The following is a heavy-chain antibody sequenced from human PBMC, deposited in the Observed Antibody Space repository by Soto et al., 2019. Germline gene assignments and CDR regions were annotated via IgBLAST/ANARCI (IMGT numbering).Heavy chain of an antibody. D-gene: IGHD5-12*01. CDR1: GFTVSSNH. J-gene: IGHJ6*02. Sequence: GTLRLSCAASGFTVSSNHMSWVRQAPGKGLEWVSVIYSGGSTYYADSVKGRFTISRDNSKNTLYLQMNSLRAEDTAVYYCASPPNSGYDDPRNYYGMDVWGQGTTVTVSS. V-gene: IGHV3-53*01. CDR2: IYSGGST. CDR3: ASPPNSGYDDPRNYYGMDV.